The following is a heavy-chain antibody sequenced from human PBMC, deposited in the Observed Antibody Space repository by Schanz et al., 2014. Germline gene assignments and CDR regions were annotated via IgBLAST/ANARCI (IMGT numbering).Heavy chain of an antibody. V-gene: IGHV3-48*01. Sequence: EVQLVESGGGLVKPGGSLRLSCTASGFTFSSYSMNWVRQAPGKGLEWVSYISSASSTINYADSVKGRFTISRDNSKNTLFLQMNSLRAEDTAVYYCARKVVATIGGYYDNWGQGTLVIVSS. D-gene: IGHD5-12*01. J-gene: IGHJ4*02. CDR1: GFTFSSYS. CDR3: ARKVVATIGGYYDN. CDR2: ISSASSTI.